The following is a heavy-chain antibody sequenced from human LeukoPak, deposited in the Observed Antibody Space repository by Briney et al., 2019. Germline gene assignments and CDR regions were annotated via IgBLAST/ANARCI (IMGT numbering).Heavy chain of an antibody. CDR2: INPNSGGT. V-gene: IGHV1-2*02. J-gene: IGHJ4*02. Sequence: ASVKVSCKASGYTFTGYYMHWVRQAPGQGLEWMGWINPNSGGTNYAQKFQGRVTMTRDTSISTAYMELSRLRSDDTAVYYCARDFGRYGLMGIYYFDYWGQGTLVTVSS. D-gene: IGHD2-8*01. CDR3: ARDFGRYGLMGIYYFDY. CDR1: GYTFTGYY.